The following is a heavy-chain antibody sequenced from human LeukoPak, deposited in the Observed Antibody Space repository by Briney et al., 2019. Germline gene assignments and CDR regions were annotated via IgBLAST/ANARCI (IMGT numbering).Heavy chain of an antibody. CDR2: IYGSGST. J-gene: IGHJ4*02. D-gene: IGHD2-2*01. V-gene: IGHV4-4*07. Sequence: PSETLSLTCTVSGDSIRNNYWSWIRQPAGKGLEWIGRIYGSGSTNYNPSLKGRVTMSVDTSQSQFSLRVSSATAADTAVYYCASGGISTSLYYWGQGTLVTVAS. CDR1: GDSIRNNY. CDR3: ASGGISTSLYY.